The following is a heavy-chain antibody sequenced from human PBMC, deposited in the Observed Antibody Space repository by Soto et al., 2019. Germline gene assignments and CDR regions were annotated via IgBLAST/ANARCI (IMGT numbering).Heavy chain of an antibody. Sequence: GGSLRLSCAASGFTFSDYYMSWIRQAPGKGLEWVSYISGSSSYTNYADSVKGRFTTSRDNAKNSLYLQMNSLRPEDTALYYCVRSKGGYSYGTPFDYWGQGTLVTVSS. J-gene: IGHJ4*02. CDR3: VRSKGGYSYGTPFDY. CDR2: ISGSSSYT. V-gene: IGHV3-11*03. CDR1: GFTFSDYY. D-gene: IGHD5-18*01.